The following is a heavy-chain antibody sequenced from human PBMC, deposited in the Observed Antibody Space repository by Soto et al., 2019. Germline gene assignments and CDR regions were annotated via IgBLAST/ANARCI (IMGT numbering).Heavy chain of an antibody. J-gene: IGHJ4*02. CDR1: HFSLSKEHY. CDR3: ARGAPRGIIRDFDS. Sequence: PSETLSLTCAASHFSLSKEHYWGWIRQPPGKGLEWLGCIHQCGGPYYNPSLKIRLTISMVKSSKQFSLRLCSVTAADTAVYYCARGAPRGIIRDFDSWGQVSLVTVSS. D-gene: IGHD3-10*01. CDR2: IHQCGGP. V-gene: IGHV4-38-2*01.